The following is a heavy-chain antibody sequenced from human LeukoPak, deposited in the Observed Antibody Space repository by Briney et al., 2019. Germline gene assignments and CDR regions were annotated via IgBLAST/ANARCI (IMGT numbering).Heavy chain of an antibody. CDR2: ISGYNGNT. CDR3: ARGLGVVTAQSEQPKPRYFDL. V-gene: IGHV1-18*01. D-gene: IGHD2-21*02. J-gene: IGHJ2*01. CDR1: GYTFISYG. Sequence: GASVTVSCKASGYTFISYGISRVRQAPGQGLEWMGWISGYNGNTNYAQNLQGRVTMTTDTSTSTAYMELRSLRSDDTAVYYCARGLGVVTAQSEQPKPRYFDLWGRGTQVTVSS.